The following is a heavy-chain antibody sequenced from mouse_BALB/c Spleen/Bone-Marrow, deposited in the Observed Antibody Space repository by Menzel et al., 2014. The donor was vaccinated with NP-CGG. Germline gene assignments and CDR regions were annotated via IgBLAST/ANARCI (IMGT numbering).Heavy chain of an antibody. D-gene: IGHD1-1*02. CDR3: ARRRTFITSVVDYFDV. Sequence: VQLQQSGPELVKPGASVKISCRASGYVLSSSWMNWVKQRPGQGLEWIGRIYPEDGDTNYNGKFKDKATLTADKSSSTAYMQISSLTSVDSAVYFCARRRTFITSVVDYFDVWGAGTTVTVSS. CDR1: GYVLSSSW. J-gene: IGHJ1*01. V-gene: IGHV1-82*01. CDR2: IYPEDGDT.